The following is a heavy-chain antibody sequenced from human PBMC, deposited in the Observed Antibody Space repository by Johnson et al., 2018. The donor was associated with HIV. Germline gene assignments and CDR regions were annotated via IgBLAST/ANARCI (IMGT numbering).Heavy chain of an antibody. J-gene: IGHJ3*01. Sequence: VQLVESGGGLVQPGGSLRLSCAASGFTFSDYYMSWIRQAPGKGLEWVGRIKSKTDGGTTDYAAPVKGRFTISRDNSKNTLYLQMNSLRAEDTAVYYCVKEQWELGAFDFWGQGTMVTVSS. CDR1: GFTFSDYY. D-gene: IGHD1-26*01. V-gene: IGHV3-15*01. CDR3: VKEQWELGAFDF. CDR2: IKSKTDGGTT.